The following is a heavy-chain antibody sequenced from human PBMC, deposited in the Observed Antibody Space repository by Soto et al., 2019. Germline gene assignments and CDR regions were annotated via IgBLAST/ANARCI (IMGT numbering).Heavy chain of an antibody. CDR3: ARNTRVTTVDY. CDR1: GFTVSSNY. D-gene: IGHD4-17*01. CDR2: IYSGVST. Sequence: GGSLRLSCAASGFTVSSNYMSWVRQAPGKGLEWVSVIYSGVSTYYADSVKGRFTISRDNAQNTLYLQMNSLRAEDTAVYYCARNTRVTTVDYWGQGTLVTVSS. J-gene: IGHJ4*02. V-gene: IGHV3-53*01.